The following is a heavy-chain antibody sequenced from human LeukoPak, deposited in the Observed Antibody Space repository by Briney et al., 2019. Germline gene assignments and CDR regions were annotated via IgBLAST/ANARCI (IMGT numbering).Heavy chain of an antibody. V-gene: IGHV3-23*01. CDR2: IGGRDGST. CDR3: ARDKAVNAAD. Sequence: GGSLRLSCAASGFTFSSYGMSWVRQAPGKGLEWVSAIGGRDGSTYYADSVKGRFTISRDNSKNTLYVQMNSLRAEDTAVYYCARDKAVNAADWGQGTLVTVSS. CDR1: GFTFSSYG. J-gene: IGHJ4*02. D-gene: IGHD4-17*01.